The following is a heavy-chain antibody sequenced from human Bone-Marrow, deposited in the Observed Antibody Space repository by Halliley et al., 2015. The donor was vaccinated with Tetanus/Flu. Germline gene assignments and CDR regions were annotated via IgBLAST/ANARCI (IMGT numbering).Heavy chain of an antibody. CDR3: ATDVPQLWLFDS. J-gene: IGHJ4*02. V-gene: IGHV3-23*01. D-gene: IGHD5-18*01. CDR2: ISSSGGDK. CDR1: GVTFSNYA. Sequence: SLRLSCVASGVTFSNYAVSWVRQAPGKGLEWVSAISSSGGDKYYADSVRGRFTISRDNSKNTLYLQMNSLRAEDTAVYYCATDVPQLWLFDSWGQGTLVTVSS.